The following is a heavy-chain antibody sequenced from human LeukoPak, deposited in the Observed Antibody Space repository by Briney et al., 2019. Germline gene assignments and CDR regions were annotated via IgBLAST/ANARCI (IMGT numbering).Heavy chain of an antibody. CDR1: GFTFSSYG. CDR2: ISGSGGST. CDR3: ASSILTGYYDY. J-gene: IGHJ4*02. V-gene: IGHV3-23*01. D-gene: IGHD3-9*01. Sequence: GGSLRLSCAASGFTFSSYGMSWVRQAPGKGLEWVSAISGSGGSTYYADSVKGRFTISRDNSKNTLYLQMNGLRAEDTAVYYCASSILTGYYDYWGQGTLVTVSS.